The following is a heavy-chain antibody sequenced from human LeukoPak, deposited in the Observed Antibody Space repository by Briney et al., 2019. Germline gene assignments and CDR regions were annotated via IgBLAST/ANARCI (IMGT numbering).Heavy chain of an antibody. CDR1: GYTFTSYD. J-gene: IGHJ3*02. D-gene: IGHD1-26*01. Sequence: ASVKVSCKASGYTFTSYDINWVRQATGQGLEWMGWMNPNSGNTGYAQKFQGRVTMTRNTSISTAYMELRSLRSDDTAVYYCARDSGSYPDEDAFDIWGQGTMVTVSS. V-gene: IGHV1-8*01. CDR2: MNPNSGNT. CDR3: ARDSGSYPDEDAFDI.